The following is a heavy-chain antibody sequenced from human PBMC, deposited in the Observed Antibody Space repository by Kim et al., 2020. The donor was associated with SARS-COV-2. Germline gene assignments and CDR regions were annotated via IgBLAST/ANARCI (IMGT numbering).Heavy chain of an antibody. D-gene: IGHD3-16*01. CDR3: ARRITFGGATDY. J-gene: IGHJ4*02. Sequence: SYIPSFQGKVTIAADKSISTAYLQWSSLKASDTAMYYCARRITFGGATDYWGQGTLVTVSS. V-gene: IGHV5-51*01.